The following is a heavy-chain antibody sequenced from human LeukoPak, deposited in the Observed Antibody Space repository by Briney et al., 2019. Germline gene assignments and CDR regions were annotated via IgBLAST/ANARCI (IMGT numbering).Heavy chain of an antibody. D-gene: IGHD2-15*01. Sequence: AGGSLRLSCAASGFTFSSYAMSWVRQAPGKGLEWVSIINGRTGSIYYADSVKGRFTISRDNSKNTLYLQLNSLRAEDTALYYCASRESCSGGTCYGLSYWGQGTLVTVSS. CDR1: GFTFSSYA. V-gene: IGHV3-23*01. CDR2: INGRTGSI. CDR3: ASRESCSGGTCYGLSY. J-gene: IGHJ4*02.